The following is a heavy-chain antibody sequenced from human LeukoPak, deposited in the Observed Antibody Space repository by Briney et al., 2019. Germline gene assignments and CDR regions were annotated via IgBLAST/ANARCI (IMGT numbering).Heavy chain of an antibody. CDR3: ARLVVVAATWFDP. Sequence: GGSLRLSCAASGFTVSSNYMSWVRQAPGKGLERVSVIYSGGSTYYADSVKGRFTISRDNSKNTLYLQMNSLRAEDTAVYYCARLVVVAATWFDPWGQGTLVTVSS. CDR1: GFTVSSNY. J-gene: IGHJ5*02. V-gene: IGHV3-66*04. CDR2: IYSGGST. D-gene: IGHD2-15*01.